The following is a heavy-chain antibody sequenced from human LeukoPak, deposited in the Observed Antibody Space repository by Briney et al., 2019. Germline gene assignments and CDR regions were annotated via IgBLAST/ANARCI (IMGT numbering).Heavy chain of an antibody. J-gene: IGHJ5*02. V-gene: IGHV3-74*01. CDR3: AKDGKTAVLGTAWFDP. CDR1: GFTFSNHW. CDR2: ISKDGSTS. D-gene: IGHD1-1*01. Sequence: GGSLRLSCEASGFTFSNHWMHWVRQAPGKGLVWVSVISKDGSTSIYADSVRGRLTISRDNSKNTLSLQMTSLRTEDTAVYHCAKDGKTAVLGTAWFDPWGQGTLVTVSS.